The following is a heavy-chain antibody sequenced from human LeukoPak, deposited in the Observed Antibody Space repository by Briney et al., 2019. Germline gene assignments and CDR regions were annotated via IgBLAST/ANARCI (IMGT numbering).Heavy chain of an antibody. CDR2: ISAYNGNT. CDR3: ARDLKETISSHNWFDP. V-gene: IGHV1-18*01. CDR1: GYTFTSYG. Sequence: ASVKVSCKASGYTFTSYGISWERQAPGQGLEWMGWISAYNGNTNYAQKLQGRVTMTTDTSTSTAYMELRSLRSDDTAVYYCARDLKETISSHNWFDPWGQGTLVTVSS. D-gene: IGHD1-7*01. J-gene: IGHJ5*02.